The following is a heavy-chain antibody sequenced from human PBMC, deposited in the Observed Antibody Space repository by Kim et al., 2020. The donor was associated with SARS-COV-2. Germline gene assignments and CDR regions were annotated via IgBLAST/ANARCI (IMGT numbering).Heavy chain of an antibody. J-gene: IGHJ1*01. Sequence: GGSLRLSCAASGFTFSSYGMHWVRQAPGKGLEWVAVISYDGSNKYYADSVKGRFTISRDNSKNTLYLQMNSLRAEDTAVYYCAKVWAGYSYGDEYFQHWGQGTLVTVSS. CDR3: AKVWAGYSYGDEYFQH. CDR2: ISYDGSNK. D-gene: IGHD5-18*01. V-gene: IGHV3-30*18. CDR1: GFTFSSYG.